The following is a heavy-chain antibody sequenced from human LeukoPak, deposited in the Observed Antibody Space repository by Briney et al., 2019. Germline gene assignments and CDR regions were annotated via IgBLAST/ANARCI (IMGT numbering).Heavy chain of an antibody. D-gene: IGHD4-23*01. CDR2: ISSSSSYI. CDR1: GLTFSSYW. CDR3: ARAPAATVVN. V-gene: IGHV3-21*01. Sequence: GGSLRLSCVASGLTFSSYWMSWVRQAPGKGLEWVSSISSSSSYIYYADSVKGRFTISRDNAKNSLYLQMNSLRAEDTAVYYCARAPAATVVNWGQGTLVTVSS. J-gene: IGHJ4*02.